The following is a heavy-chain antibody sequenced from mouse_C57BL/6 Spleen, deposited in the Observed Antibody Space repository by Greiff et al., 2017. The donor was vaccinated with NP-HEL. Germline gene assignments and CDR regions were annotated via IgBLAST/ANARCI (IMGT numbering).Heavy chain of an antibody. CDR1: GYTFTSYW. CDR3: ARWGDDSNYAEDD. J-gene: IGHJ4*01. Sequence: QVQLQQPGAELVMPGASVKLSCKASGYTFTSYWMHWVKQRPGQGLEWIGEIDPSDSYTNYNQKFKGKSTLTVDKSSSTAYMQLSSLTSEDSAVYYCARWGDDSNYAEDDWGQGTSVTVSA. CDR2: IDPSDSYT. D-gene: IGHD2-5*01. V-gene: IGHV1-69*01.